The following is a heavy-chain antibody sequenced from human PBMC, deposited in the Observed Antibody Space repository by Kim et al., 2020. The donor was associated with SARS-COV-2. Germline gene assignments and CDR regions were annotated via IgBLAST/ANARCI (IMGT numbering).Heavy chain of an antibody. CDR3: AKLHNGKHEEFDP. CDR2: IYYSGTT. J-gene: IGHJ5*02. D-gene: IGHD1-20*01. CDR1: GGSISNYY. V-gene: IGHV4-59*08. Sequence: SETLSLTCTVSGGSISNYYWSWIRQPPGKGLEWNGYIYYSGTTVYNPSLRSRVTISVDTSTNQISLSLTSVTAADTAVYYCAKLHNGKHEEFDPWGQGTLVTVSS.